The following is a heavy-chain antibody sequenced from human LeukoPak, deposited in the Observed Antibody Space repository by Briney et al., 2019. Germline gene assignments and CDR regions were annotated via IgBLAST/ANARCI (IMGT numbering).Heavy chain of an antibody. Sequence: PGGSLRLSSAASGFIFSDYSMNWVRQAPGKGLEWISYISGGSSDLHYADSVKGRFTISRDNAKNSLYLQMNSLRDEDTAVYYCVRDPIRRFDYWGQGALVTVSS. CDR3: VRDPIRRFDY. J-gene: IGHJ4*02. CDR1: GFIFSDYS. V-gene: IGHV3-48*02. CDR2: ISGGSSDL.